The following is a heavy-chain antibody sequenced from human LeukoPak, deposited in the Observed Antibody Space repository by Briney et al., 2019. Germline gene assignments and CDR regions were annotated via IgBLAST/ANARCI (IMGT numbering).Heavy chain of an antibody. Sequence: GGSLRLSCAASGFTLSTYDMHWVRQPPGKGLEWVSGIDIPGNTYYPDSVKGRFTMSRESAKNSLYLQMNSLKAGDTAVYYCARAVAGTHWFDPWGQGTLVTVSS. V-gene: IGHV3-13*01. CDR3: ARAVAGTHWFDP. CDR1: GFTLSTYD. CDR2: IDIPGNT. D-gene: IGHD6-19*01. J-gene: IGHJ5*02.